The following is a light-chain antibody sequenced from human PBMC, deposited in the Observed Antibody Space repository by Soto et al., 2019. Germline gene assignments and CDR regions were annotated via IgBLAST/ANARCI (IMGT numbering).Light chain of an antibody. J-gene: IGLJ3*02. CDR3: QSYDSSLRSRL. Sequence: QSVLTQPSSVSGAPGQTVTISCTGSSSNIGANYAVHWYQHLPGSAPKLLIYYDRHRPSWVPDRVSASRSGTSASLAIAGLQAEDEGDYYCQSYDSSLRSRLFGGGTKLTVL. CDR1: SSNIGANYA. CDR2: YDR. V-gene: IGLV1-40*01.